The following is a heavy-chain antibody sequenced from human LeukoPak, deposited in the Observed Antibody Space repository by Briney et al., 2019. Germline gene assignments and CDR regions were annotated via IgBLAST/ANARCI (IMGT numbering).Heavy chain of an antibody. V-gene: IGHV1-18*01. Sequence: GASVKVSCKASGYTFTSYGISWVRQAPGQGLEWMGWISAYNGNTNYAQKLQGRVTMTTDTSTSTAYLELRSLRSDDTAVYYCAREEKYSLAVAPDYWGQGTLVTVSS. CDR1: GYTFTSYG. D-gene: IGHD6-19*01. J-gene: IGHJ4*02. CDR2: ISAYNGNT. CDR3: AREEKYSLAVAPDY.